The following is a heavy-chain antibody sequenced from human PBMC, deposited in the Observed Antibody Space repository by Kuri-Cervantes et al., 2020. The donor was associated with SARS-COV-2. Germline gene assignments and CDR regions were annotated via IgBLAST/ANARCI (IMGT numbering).Heavy chain of an antibody. CDR1: GFTFSSYA. Sequence: GGSLRLSCAASGFTFSSYAMHWVRQAPGKGLEWVAVISYDGSNKYYADSVKGRFTISRDNSKNTLYLQMNSPRAEDTAVYYCARDRGGSYYYYGMDVWGQGTTVTVSS. CDR3: ARDRGGSYYYYGMDV. V-gene: IGHV3-30*01. CDR2: ISYDGSNK. J-gene: IGHJ6*02. D-gene: IGHD1-26*01.